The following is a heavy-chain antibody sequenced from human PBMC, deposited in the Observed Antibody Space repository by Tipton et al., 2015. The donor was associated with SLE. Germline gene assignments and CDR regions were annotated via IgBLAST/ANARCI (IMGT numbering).Heavy chain of an antibody. V-gene: IGHV4-59*08. CDR1: GGSISSHY. J-gene: IGHJ5*02. CDR2: IYYSGST. D-gene: IGHD4-17*01. CDR3: ARLPTGFPNWFDP. Sequence: TLSLTCTVSGGSISSHYWSWIRQPPGKGLEWIGYIYYSGSTNYNPSLKSRVTISVDTSKNQFSLKLSSATAADTAVYYCARLPTGFPNWFDPWGQGTLVTVSS.